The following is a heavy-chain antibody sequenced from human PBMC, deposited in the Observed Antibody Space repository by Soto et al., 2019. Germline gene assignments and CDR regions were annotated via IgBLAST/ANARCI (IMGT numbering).Heavy chain of an antibody. CDR3: ARDFGYGDYVDY. D-gene: IGHD4-17*01. J-gene: IGHJ4*02. CDR2: ISSGSITI. CDR1: GFMFSNYA. V-gene: IGHV3-48*02. Sequence: GGSLRLSCAASGFMFSNYAMSWVRQAPGKGLEWVSYISSGSITIYYADSVKGRFTISRDNAKNSLYLQLNSLRDEDTAVYYCARDFGYGDYVDYWGQGTLVTVSS.